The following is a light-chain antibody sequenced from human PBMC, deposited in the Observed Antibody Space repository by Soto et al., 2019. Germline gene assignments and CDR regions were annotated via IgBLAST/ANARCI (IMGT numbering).Light chain of an antibody. V-gene: IGKV3-20*01. Sequence: EIVLTQSPGTLSLSPGERATLSCRASQSVSSSYLAWYQQKPGQAPRLLIYGASSRATGIPDRFSGSGSGTDLTLTISRLEPEDFAVYYCQQYGSSLLLTFRGGTKVEIK. CDR1: QSVSSSY. CDR2: GAS. CDR3: QQYGSSLLLT. J-gene: IGKJ4*01.